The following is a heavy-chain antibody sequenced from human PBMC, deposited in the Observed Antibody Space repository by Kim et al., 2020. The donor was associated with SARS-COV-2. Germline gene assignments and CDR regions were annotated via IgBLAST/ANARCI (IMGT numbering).Heavy chain of an antibody. V-gene: IGHV1-2*02. D-gene: IGHD3-3*01. Sequence: ASVKVSCKASGYTFTGYYMHWVRQAPGQGLEWMGWINPNSGGTNYAQKFQGRVTMTRDTSISTAYMELSRLRSDDTAVYYCAREITHGKRITIFGVPIRGDYYYMDVWGKGTTVTVSS. CDR1: GYTFTGYY. CDR3: AREITHGKRITIFGVPIRGDYYYMDV. J-gene: IGHJ6*03. CDR2: INPNSGGT.